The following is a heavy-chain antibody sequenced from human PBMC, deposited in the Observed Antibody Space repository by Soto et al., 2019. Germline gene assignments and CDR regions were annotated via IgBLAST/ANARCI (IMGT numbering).Heavy chain of an antibody. Sequence: QITLKESGPTLVKPTQTLTLTCTFSGFSLSTSGVGVGWIRQPPGKALEWLALIYWDDDKRYSPSLKSRLTITKDTSKNQVVLTMTNRDPVDTATYYCAHSMGYSYGAVDYYYGMDVWGQGTTVTVSS. CDR2: IYWDDDK. J-gene: IGHJ6*02. D-gene: IGHD5-18*01. CDR3: AHSMGYSYGAVDYYYGMDV. V-gene: IGHV2-5*02. CDR1: GFSLSTSGVG.